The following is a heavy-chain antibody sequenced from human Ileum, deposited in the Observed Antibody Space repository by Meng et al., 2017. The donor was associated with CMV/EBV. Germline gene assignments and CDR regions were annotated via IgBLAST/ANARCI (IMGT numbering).Heavy chain of an antibody. J-gene: IGHJ4*02. CDR1: GVSISNYY. CDR3: ARAAARGVPVDY. CDR2: VHFTGDI. Sequence: QVQLQESGPRLVKPSETLSLTCTVSGVSISNYYWTWIRQSAVKGLEFIGRVHFTGDIDYNPSLMSRVTMSVDTSRNQLSLNVKSVTAADTAVYYCARAAARGVPVDYWGQGILVTVSS. V-gene: IGHV4-4*07. D-gene: IGHD3-10*01.